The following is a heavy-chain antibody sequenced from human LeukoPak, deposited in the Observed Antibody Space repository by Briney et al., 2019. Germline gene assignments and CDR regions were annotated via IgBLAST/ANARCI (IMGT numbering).Heavy chain of an antibody. D-gene: IGHD1-14*01. CDR2: IKEDGSDK. J-gene: IGHJ4*02. V-gene: IGHV3-7*01. CDR3: ARDDGIRTVDY. Sequence: PGGSLRLSCAASGFTFSSYWMSWVRQAPGKGLEWVANIKEDGSDKYYVDSVKGRFTISRDNAKNSLYLQMNGLRAEDTAVYYCARDDGIRTVDYWGQGTLVTVSS. CDR1: GFTFSSYW.